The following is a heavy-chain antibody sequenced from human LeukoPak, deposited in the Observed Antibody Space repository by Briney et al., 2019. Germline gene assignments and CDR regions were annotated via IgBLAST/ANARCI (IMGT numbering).Heavy chain of an antibody. CDR2: ISSGGQI. CDR1: GFTFSSYG. V-gene: IGHV3-21*01. J-gene: IGHJ4*02. Sequence: PGESLRLSCAASGFTFSSYGLNWVRQAPGKGLEWVSTISSGGQIYYKDSVKGRFTISRDNAKNSLYLQMNSLRAEDTAVYYCARDQDGGKYYYESSGYSHWGQGILVTVSS. CDR3: ARDQDGGKYYYESSGYSH. D-gene: IGHD3-22*01.